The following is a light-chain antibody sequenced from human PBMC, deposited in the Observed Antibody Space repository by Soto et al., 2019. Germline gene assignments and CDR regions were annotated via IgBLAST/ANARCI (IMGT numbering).Light chain of an antibody. CDR1: STDVGSYNL. CDR3: CSYAGSSTSVI. V-gene: IGLV2-23*01. Sequence: QSVLTQPASVSGSPGQSITISCTGTSTDVGSYNLVSWYQQHPDKAPKLMIYEGSKRPSGVSNRFSGSKSGNTASLTISGLQAEDEADYYCCSYAGSSTSVIFGGGTKLTVL. CDR2: EGS. J-gene: IGLJ2*01.